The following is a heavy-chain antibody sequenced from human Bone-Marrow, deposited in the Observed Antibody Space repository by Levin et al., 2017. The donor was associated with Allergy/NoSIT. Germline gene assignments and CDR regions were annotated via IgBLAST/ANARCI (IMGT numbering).Heavy chain of an antibody. CDR3: AKDLFRYCSGGSCSPFDY. V-gene: IGHV3-23*01. CDR1: GFTFSSYA. J-gene: IGHJ4*02. CDR2: ISGSGGST. Sequence: GGSLRLSCAASGFTFSSYAMSWVRQAPGKGLEWVSAISGSGGSTYYADSVKGRFTISRDNSKNTLYLQMNSLRAEDTAVYYCAKDLFRYCSGGSCSPFDYWGQGTLVTVSS. D-gene: IGHD2-15*01.